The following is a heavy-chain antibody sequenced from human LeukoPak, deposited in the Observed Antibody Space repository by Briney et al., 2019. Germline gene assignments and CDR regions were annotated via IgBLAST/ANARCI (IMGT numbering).Heavy chain of an antibody. D-gene: IGHD1-26*01. J-gene: IGHJ4*02. CDR2: ISGSGGST. CDR3: AKDSVGSGSYWCFDY. Sequence: GGSLRLSCAASGFTFSSYAMSWVRQAPGKGLEWVSAISGSGGSTYYADSVKGRFTISRDNSKNTLYLQMNSLRAEDTAAYYCAKDSVGSGSYWCFDYWGQGPLVTVSS. V-gene: IGHV3-23*01. CDR1: GFTFSSYA.